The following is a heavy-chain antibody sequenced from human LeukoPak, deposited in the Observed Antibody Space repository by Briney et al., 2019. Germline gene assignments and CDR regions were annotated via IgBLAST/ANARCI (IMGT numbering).Heavy chain of an antibody. J-gene: IGHJ4*02. CDR3: AKDLDSSGCDY. V-gene: IGHV3-30*18. CDR2: ISYDGSNK. D-gene: IGHD6-19*01. CDR1: GFTFSSYG. Sequence: PGGSLRLSCAASGFTFSSYGMHWVRQAPGKGLGWVAVISYDGSNKYYADSVKGRFTISRDNSKNTLYLQMNSLRAEDTAVYYCAKDLDSSGCDYWGQGTLVTVSS.